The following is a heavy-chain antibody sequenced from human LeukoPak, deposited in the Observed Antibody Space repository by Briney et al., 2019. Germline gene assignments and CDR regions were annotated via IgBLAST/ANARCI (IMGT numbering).Heavy chain of an antibody. J-gene: IGHJ4*02. CDR2: INPNSGGT. CDR3: ARDSHSSGWYLPDY. Sequence: ASVKVSCKASGYTFTGYYLHWVRQAPGQGLEWMGWINPNSGGTDYAQKFQGTVTMTRDTSISTAYVELSRLISDDTAVYYCARDSHSSGWYLPDYWGQGTLVTVSS. CDR1: GYTFTGYY. D-gene: IGHD6-19*01. V-gene: IGHV1-2*02.